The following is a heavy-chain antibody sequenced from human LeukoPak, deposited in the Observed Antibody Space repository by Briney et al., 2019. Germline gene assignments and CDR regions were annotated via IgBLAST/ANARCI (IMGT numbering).Heavy chain of an antibody. V-gene: IGHV4-4*02. CDR1: GGSISSSNW. CDR2: IYHSGST. Sequence: PSGTPSLTCAVSGGSISSSNWWSWVRQPPGKGLEWIGEIYHSGSTNYNPSLKSRVTISVDKSKNQFSLKLSSVTAADTAVYYCARGPLYGSGSYSPYYYYYYGMDVWGQGTTVTVSS. CDR3: ARGPLYGSGSYSPYYYYYYGMDV. D-gene: IGHD3-10*01. J-gene: IGHJ6*02.